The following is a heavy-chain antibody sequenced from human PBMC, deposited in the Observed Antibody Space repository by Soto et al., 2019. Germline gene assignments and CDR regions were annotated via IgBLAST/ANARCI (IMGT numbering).Heavy chain of an antibody. CDR2: ISGSGGGT. J-gene: IGHJ4*02. D-gene: IGHD1-20*01. V-gene: IGHV3-23*01. CDR1: GFTFSSDA. CDR3: AKDYYNWNTGPFDY. Sequence: HPGGSLRLSCAASGFTFSSDAMSWVRQAPGKGLEWVSAISGSGGGTYYADSVKGRFTISRDNSKNTLYLQMNSLRADDTAVYYCAKDYYNWNTGPFDYWGQGTLVTVSS.